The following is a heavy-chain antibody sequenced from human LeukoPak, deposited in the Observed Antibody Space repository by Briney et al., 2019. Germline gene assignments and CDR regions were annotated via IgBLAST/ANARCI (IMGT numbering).Heavy chain of an antibody. CDR3: ARDRYCGGDCSKFLFDY. CDR2: IYYSGST. V-gene: IGHV4-39*07. CDR1: GGSVSSSNYY. J-gene: IGHJ4*02. Sequence: SETLSLTCTVSGGSVSSSNYYWGWIRQPPGKGLEWIGIIYYSGSTYYNPSLKSRVTISVDTSKNQFSLKLSSVTAADTAVYYCARDRYCGGDCSKFLFDYWGQGTLVTVSS. D-gene: IGHD2-21*02.